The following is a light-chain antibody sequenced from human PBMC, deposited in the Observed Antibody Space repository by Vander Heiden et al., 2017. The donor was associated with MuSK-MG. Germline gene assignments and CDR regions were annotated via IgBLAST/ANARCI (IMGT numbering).Light chain of an antibody. CDR2: AAS. V-gene: IGKV1-39*01. CDR3: QQCESNAYT. CDR1: QSISSY. Sequence: DIQMTQSPSSLSASVGDRVTITCRASQSISSYLNWYQQKPGKAPKLLIYAASSLQSGVPSRFSGSGSGTDFTLTISRLQPEDFATYYCQQCESNAYTFGQGTKLXIK. J-gene: IGKJ2*01.